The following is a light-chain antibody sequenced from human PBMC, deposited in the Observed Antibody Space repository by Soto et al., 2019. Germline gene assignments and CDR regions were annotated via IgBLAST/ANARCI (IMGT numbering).Light chain of an antibody. V-gene: IGKV3-15*01. Sequence: EIVMTQSPATLSVSPGERATLSCRASQSVSSNLAWYQQKPGQAPRLLIYGASTRGTGIPARFSGSGSGTEFTLTISSLQSEDFAVYYCQQYNNWPPRGSFGQGTKVEIK. CDR1: QSVSSN. CDR3: QQYNNWPPRGS. CDR2: GAS. J-gene: IGKJ1*01.